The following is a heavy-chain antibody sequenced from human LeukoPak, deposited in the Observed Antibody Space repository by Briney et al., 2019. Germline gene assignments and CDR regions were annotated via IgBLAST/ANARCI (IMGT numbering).Heavy chain of an antibody. CDR1: GFTFSSYT. CDR2: FSRSGPYI. Sequence: GGYLRLSCAASGFTFSSYTMNWVRQAPGKGLEWVSSFSRSGPYIYYADSVKGRFTISRDNAKNSLYLQMNSLRAEDTAVYHCARVSAAMTHWHFDLWGRGTLVTVSS. CDR3: ARVSAAMTHWHFDL. J-gene: IGHJ2*01. D-gene: IGHD6-25*01. V-gene: IGHV3-21*01.